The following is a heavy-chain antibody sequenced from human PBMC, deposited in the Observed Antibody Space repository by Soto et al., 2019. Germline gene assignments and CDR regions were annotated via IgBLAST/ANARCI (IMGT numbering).Heavy chain of an antibody. V-gene: IGHV3-23*01. J-gene: IGHJ4*02. CDR3: AKGLAVAGTADPFSVVGY. CDR2: ISGSGGST. CDR1: GFTFSSYA. D-gene: IGHD6-19*01. Sequence: GGSLRLSCAASGFTFSSYAMSWVRQAPGKGLEWVSAISGSGGSTYYADSVKGRFTISRDNSKNTLYLQMNSLRAEDTAVYYCAKGLAVAGTADPFSVVGYWGQGTLVTVSS.